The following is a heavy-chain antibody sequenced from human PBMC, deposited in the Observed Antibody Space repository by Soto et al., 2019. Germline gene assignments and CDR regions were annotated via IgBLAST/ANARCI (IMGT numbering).Heavy chain of an antibody. CDR2: ISSTTNYI. J-gene: IGHJ4*02. Sequence: GGSVRLSGAASGFTFTMYRMNWVLQAPGKGLEWVSSISSTTNYIYYGDSMKGRFTISRDNAKNSLYLEMNSLRAEDTAVYYCARESEDLTSNFDYWGQGTLVTVSS. CDR1: GFTFTMYR. CDR3: ARESEDLTSNFDY. V-gene: IGHV3-21*06.